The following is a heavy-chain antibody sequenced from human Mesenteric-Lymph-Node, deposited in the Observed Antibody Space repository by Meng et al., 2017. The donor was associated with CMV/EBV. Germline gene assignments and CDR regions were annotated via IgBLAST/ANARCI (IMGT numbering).Heavy chain of an antibody. CDR2: MNPNSGNT. J-gene: IGHJ5*02. D-gene: IGHD3-3*01. Sequence: ASVKVSCKASEYTFTSYDINWVRQATGQGLEWMGWMNPNSGNTGYAQKFQGRVTITRNTSISTAYMELSSLTSEDTAMYYCARHYDFRDWFDPWGQGTLVTVSS. CDR3: ARHYDFRDWFDP. V-gene: IGHV1-8*01. CDR1: EYTFTSYD.